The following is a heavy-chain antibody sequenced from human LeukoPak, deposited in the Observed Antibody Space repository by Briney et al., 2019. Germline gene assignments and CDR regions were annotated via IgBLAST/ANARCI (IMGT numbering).Heavy chain of an antibody. V-gene: IGHV1-3*01. CDR1: GYSFTGYA. J-gene: IGHJ4*02. CDR2: IKAGNGHT. D-gene: IGHD3-3*01. Sequence: GASVRVSCTASGYSFTGYAIHWVRLAPGQRLEWMGWIKAGNGHTKYSLNFQGSVTITRDTSASTAYMELSSLRSEDTAVYYCARESHPDLFYFDYWGQGTLVTVSS. CDR3: ARESHPDLFYFDY.